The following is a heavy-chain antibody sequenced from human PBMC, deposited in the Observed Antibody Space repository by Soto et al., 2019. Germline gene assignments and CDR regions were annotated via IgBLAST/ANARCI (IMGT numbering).Heavy chain of an antibody. CDR2: IYYSGST. CDR1: GGSISSSSYY. V-gene: IGHV4-39*01. CDR3: ARGITADYCGGDCYLVGIFDY. J-gene: IGHJ4*02. Sequence: SETLSLTCTVSGGSISSSSYYWGWIRQPPGKGLEWIGSIYYSGSTYYNPSLKSRVTISVDTSKNQFSLKLSSVTAADTAVYYCARGITADYCGGDCYLVGIFDYWGQGTLVTVSS. D-gene: IGHD2-21*02.